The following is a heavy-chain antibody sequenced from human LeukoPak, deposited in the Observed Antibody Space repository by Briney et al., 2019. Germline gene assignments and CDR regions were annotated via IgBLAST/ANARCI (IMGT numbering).Heavy chain of an antibody. CDR2: IYAGDSDT. CDR1: GYRLISYS. Sequence: GXXLKISCKGSGYRLISYSIGWVRQMPGKGLEWMGIIYAGDSDTRYSPSFQGQVTMSVDKSLTTAYLQWSSLKASDTAMYFCARSTSVHYLFDYWGQGTLVTVSS. J-gene: IGHJ4*02. CDR3: ARSTSVHYLFDY. V-gene: IGHV5-51*01. D-gene: IGHD3-10*01.